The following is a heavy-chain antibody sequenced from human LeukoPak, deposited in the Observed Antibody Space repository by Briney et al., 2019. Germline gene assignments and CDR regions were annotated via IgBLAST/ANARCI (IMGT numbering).Heavy chain of an antibody. CDR3: ARGEYHGDY. J-gene: IGHJ4*02. CDR1: GYSFTNYW. Sequence: GESLKISCKGSGYSFTNYWISWVRQMPGKGLEWRRRIHPTDSYTNYSPSFQGHVTISADKSISTAYLQWSSLKASDTAIYYAARGEYHGDYWGQGTLVTVSS. V-gene: IGHV5-10-1*01. CDR2: IHPTDSYT. D-gene: IGHD6-6*01.